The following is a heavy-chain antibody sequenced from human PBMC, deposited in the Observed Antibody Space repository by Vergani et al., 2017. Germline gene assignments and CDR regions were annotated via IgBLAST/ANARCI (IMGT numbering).Heavy chain of an antibody. V-gene: IGHV4-31*02. Sequence: VQLVESGGGLVQPGGSLRLSCAASGFTFSSYAMSWVRQHPGKGLEWIGYIYYSGSTYYNPSLKSRVTISVDTSKNQFSLKLSSVTAADTAVYYCARDRDTPMRAHAFDIWGQGTMVTVSS. D-gene: IGHD5-18*01. CDR3: ARDRDTPMRAHAFDI. CDR2: IYYSGST. CDR1: GFTFSSYA. J-gene: IGHJ3*02.